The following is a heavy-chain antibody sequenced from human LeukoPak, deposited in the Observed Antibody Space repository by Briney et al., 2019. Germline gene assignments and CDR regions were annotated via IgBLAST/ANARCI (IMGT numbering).Heavy chain of an antibody. Sequence: GGSLRLSCAASGFTFSSYGMHWVRQAPGKGLEWVAVIWYDGSNKYYADSVKGRFTISRDNSKNTLYLQMNSLRAEDTAVYYCARDVTHSSSWYPTYYYYGMDVWDQGTTVTVSS. CDR2: IWYDGSNK. J-gene: IGHJ6*02. CDR1: GFTFSSYG. V-gene: IGHV3-33*01. D-gene: IGHD6-13*01. CDR3: ARDVTHSSSWYPTYYYYGMDV.